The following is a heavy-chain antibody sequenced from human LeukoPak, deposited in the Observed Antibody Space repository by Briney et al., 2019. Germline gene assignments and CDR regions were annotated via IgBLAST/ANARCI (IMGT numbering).Heavy chain of an antibody. V-gene: IGHV3-48*01. J-gene: IGHJ4*02. CDR3: AKHSSGISVAGTVQY. CDR1: AFTFSSYS. D-gene: IGHD6-19*01. Sequence: GGSLRLSCAASAFTFSSYSMNWVRQAPGKGLDWVSYISSSSTTIYYADSVKGRFTISRDNAKNSLYLQMNSLRAEDTAVYYCAKHSSGISVAGTVQYWGQGTLVTVSS. CDR2: ISSSSTTI.